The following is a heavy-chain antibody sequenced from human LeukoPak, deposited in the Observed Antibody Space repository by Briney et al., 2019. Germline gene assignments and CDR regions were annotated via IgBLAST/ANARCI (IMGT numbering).Heavy chain of an antibody. D-gene: IGHD3-16*02. J-gene: IGHJ5*02. CDR3: ARGRGITFGGVIVSNWFDP. CDR2: MNPNSGNT. CDR1: GYTFTSFG. V-gene: IGHV1-8*02. Sequence: GASVKVSCKPSGYTFTSFGISWVRQATGQGLEWMGWMNPNSGNTGYAQKFQGRVTMTRNTSISTAYMELSSLRSEDTAVYYCARGRGITFGGVIVSNWFDPWGQGTLVTVSS.